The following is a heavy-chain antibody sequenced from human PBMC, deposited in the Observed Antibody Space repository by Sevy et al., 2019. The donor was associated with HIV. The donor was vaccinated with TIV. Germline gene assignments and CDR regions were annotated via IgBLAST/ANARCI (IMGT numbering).Heavy chain of an antibody. Sequence: ASVKVSCKVSGYTFNTYRLTWVRQAPGQGLEWRGWISPHNGDTNYAQKLQGRVTMITDTSTSTAYMELRSLRSDDTAVYYCARAYCSGGRCYSLAYWGQGTLVTVSS. V-gene: IGHV1-18*01. CDR3: ARAYCSGGRCYSLAY. CDR2: ISPHNGDT. CDR1: GYTFNTYR. J-gene: IGHJ4*02. D-gene: IGHD2-15*01.